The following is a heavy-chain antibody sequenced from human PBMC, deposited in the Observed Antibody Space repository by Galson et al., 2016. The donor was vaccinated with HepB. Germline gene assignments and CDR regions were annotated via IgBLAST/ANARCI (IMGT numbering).Heavy chain of an antibody. J-gene: IGHJ4*02. D-gene: IGHD2-8*02. Sequence: SETLSLTCAVSGGSLRGIHWWSWVRQSPEKGLEWVGEIYHSGRTNYSPSLKRRVTLSVDGSQNRFSLKLNSVTAADTAVYYCVRGGYCTEAACSMSGFFDYWGPGTLVTVSS. CDR1: GGSLRGIHW. V-gene: IGHV4-4*02. CDR3: VRGGYCTEAACSMSGFFDY. CDR2: IYHSGRT.